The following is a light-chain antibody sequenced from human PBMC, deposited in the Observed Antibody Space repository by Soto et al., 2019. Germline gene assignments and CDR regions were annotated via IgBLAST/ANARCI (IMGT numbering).Light chain of an antibody. CDR2: DAS. J-gene: IGKJ4*01. V-gene: IGKV1-5*01. Sequence: DIQITQSPSTLSASVGDKVTISCRASQSISSWLAWYQQKPGKAPKLLIYDASSLDGGVPSRFSGSESGTEFTITISSLQPDDFATYYCQQYSSSALTFGGGTKVEIE. CDR3: QQYSSSALT. CDR1: QSISSW.